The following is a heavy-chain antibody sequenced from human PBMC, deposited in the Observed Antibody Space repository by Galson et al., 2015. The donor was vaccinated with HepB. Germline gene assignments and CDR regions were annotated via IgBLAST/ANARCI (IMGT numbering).Heavy chain of an antibody. J-gene: IGHJ5*02. CDR2: IWYDGSNK. CDR1: GGTFSSYG. D-gene: IGHD4-23*01. Sequence: ASGGTFSSYGMHWVRQAPGKGLEWVAVIWYDGSNKYYADSVKGRFTISRDNSKNTLYLQMNSLRAEDTAVYYCARDGSPVVTLGWFDPWGQGTLVTVSS. V-gene: IGHV3-33*01. CDR3: ARDGSPVVTLGWFDP.